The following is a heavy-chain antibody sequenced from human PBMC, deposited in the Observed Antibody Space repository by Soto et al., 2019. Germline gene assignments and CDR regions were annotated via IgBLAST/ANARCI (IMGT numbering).Heavy chain of an antibody. D-gene: IGHD5-12*01. J-gene: IGHJ6*02. CDR2: IIPIFGTA. V-gene: IGHV1-69*01. Sequence: QVQLVQSGAEVKKPGSSVKVSCKASGGTFSSYAISWVRQAPGQGLEWMGGIIPIFGTANYAQKFQGRVTITADESTSTAYMELSSLRSEDTAVYYCARDPGDGYKGYYYSGMDVWGQGTTVTVSS. CDR1: GGTFSSYA. CDR3: ARDPGDGYKGYYYSGMDV.